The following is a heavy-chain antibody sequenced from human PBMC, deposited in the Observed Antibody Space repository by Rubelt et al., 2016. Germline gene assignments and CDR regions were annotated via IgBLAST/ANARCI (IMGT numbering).Heavy chain of an antibody. CDR3: ARDPGFGGPPGSNWFDP. D-gene: IGHD3-16*01. Sequence: GVSVIYIGGETSFADSVKGRFNISRDNSRDTLYLQMNSLTAEDTAVYYCARDPGFGGPPGSNWFDPWGQGTLVTVSA. J-gene: IGHJ5*02. V-gene: IGHV3-66*01. CDR2: IYIGGET.